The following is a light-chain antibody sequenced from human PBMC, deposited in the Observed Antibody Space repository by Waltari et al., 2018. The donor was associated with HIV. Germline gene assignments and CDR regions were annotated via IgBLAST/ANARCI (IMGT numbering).Light chain of an antibody. CDR1: TVNIGANF. Sequence: QSVLTQPPSASGTPGQKVTISCSGGTVNIGANFVFWFQQFPGTAPKLLIYRDNLRHSGVPARFSGSKSGTSASLTISGLRSDDEAHYFCAVLDDTLGGGVFGGGTKLTVL. CDR2: RDN. CDR3: AVLDDTLGGGV. J-gene: IGLJ2*01. V-gene: IGLV1-47*01.